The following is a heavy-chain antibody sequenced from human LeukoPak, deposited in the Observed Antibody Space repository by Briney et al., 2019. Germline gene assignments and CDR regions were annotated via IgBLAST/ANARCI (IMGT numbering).Heavy chain of an antibody. Sequence: TSETLSLTCAVYGGSFSGYYWSWIRQPPGKGLEWIGEINHSGSTNYNPSLKSRVTISVDTSKNQFSLKLSSVTAADTAVYCCAREGGGSHGYYYYYMDVWGKGTTVTVSS. CDR3: AREGGGSHGYYYYYMDV. CDR2: INHSGST. J-gene: IGHJ6*03. V-gene: IGHV4-34*01. CDR1: GGSFSGYY. D-gene: IGHD6-19*01.